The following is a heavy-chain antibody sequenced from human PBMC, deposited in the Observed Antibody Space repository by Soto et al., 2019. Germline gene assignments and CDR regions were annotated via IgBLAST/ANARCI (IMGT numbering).Heavy chain of an antibody. Sequence: GGSLRLSCAASGFTFSSYAMSWVRQAPGKGLEWVSAISGSGGSTYYADSVKGRFTISRDNSKNTLYLQMNSLRAEDTAVYYCEKTNKYYDFWSGYAHWGQGTLVTVSS. D-gene: IGHD3-3*01. V-gene: IGHV3-23*01. J-gene: IGHJ4*02. CDR1: GFTFSSYA. CDR3: EKTNKYYDFWSGYAH. CDR2: ISGSGGST.